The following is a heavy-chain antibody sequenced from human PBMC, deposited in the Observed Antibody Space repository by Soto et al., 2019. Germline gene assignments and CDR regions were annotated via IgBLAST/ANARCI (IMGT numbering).Heavy chain of an antibody. J-gene: IGHJ4*02. Sequence: QVQLVQSGAEVKKPGASVKVSCKASGYTFTSYGISWVRQAPGQGLEWMGWISAYNGNTNYAQKLQGRVTMTTDTSTSTAYTELRSLRSDDTAMYYCARDRVFGVVSASVRMPDPGYWGQGTLVTVSS. CDR2: ISAYNGNT. CDR1: GYTFTSYG. V-gene: IGHV1-18*01. D-gene: IGHD3-3*01. CDR3: ARDRVFGVVSASVRMPDPGY.